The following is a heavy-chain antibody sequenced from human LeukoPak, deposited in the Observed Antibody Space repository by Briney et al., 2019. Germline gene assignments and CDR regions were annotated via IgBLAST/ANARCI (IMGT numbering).Heavy chain of an antibody. Sequence: GGSLRLSCAASGFTFSSYAMHWVRQAPGKGLEWVAVISYDGSNKYYADSVKGRFTISRDNSKNTLYLQMNSLRAEDTAVYCCARGPWAVAGTGWFDPWGQGTLVTVSS. D-gene: IGHD6-19*01. CDR1: GFTFSSYA. J-gene: IGHJ5*02. V-gene: IGHV3-30-3*01. CDR3: ARGPWAVAGTGWFDP. CDR2: ISYDGSNK.